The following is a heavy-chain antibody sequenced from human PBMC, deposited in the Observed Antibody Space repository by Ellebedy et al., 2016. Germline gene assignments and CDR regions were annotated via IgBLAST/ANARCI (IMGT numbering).Heavy chain of an antibody. J-gene: IGHJ4*02. CDR1: GFNFSDYY. CDR2: ISGSSTYT. V-gene: IGHV3-11*05. D-gene: IGHD6-13*01. Sequence: GESLKISXAASGFNFSDYYMSWIRQAPGRGPEWVSYISGSSTYTNFADSVKGRFTISRDNAKNSLYLQMSNLRAEDTAVYYCARGGRATPGYGYWGRGTPVTVSS. CDR3: ARGGRATPGYGY.